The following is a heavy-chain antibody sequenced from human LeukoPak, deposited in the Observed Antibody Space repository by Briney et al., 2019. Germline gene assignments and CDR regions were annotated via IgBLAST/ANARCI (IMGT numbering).Heavy chain of an antibody. CDR1: GYTFTSYD. V-gene: IGHV1-8*01. Sequence: ASVKVSCKASGYTFTSYDINWVRQATGQGLEWMGWMDPNSGNTGYAQKFQGRVTMTRNTSISTAYMELSSLRSEDTAVYYCARGLARTSMVTRGGVRFDYWGQGTLVTVSS. J-gene: IGHJ4*02. CDR3: ARGLARTSMVTRGGVRFDY. D-gene: IGHD5-18*01. CDR2: MDPNSGNT.